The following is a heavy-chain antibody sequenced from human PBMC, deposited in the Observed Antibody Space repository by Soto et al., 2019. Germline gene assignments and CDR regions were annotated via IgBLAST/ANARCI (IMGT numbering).Heavy chain of an antibody. V-gene: IGHV4-34*01. Sequence: XETLYLTCAVDGRSFSGYCWSWIRQPPGKGLEWIGEINHSGSTNYNPSLKSRVTISVDTSKNQFSLKLSSVTAADTAVYYCARGAGYSSSWYGRRWFDHWGQGTLVTVSS. CDR1: GRSFSGYC. CDR2: INHSGST. CDR3: ARGAGYSSSWYGRRWFDH. D-gene: IGHD6-13*01. J-gene: IGHJ5*02.